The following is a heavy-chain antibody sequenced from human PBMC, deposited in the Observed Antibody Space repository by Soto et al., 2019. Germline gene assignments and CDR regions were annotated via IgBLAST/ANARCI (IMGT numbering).Heavy chain of an antibody. CDR2: IWYDGSNK. CDR1: GFTFSSYG. V-gene: IGHV3-33*01. J-gene: IGHJ4*02. Sequence: QVQLVESGGGVVQPGRSLRLSCAASGFTFSSYGMHWVRQAPGKGLEWVAVIWYDGSNKYYADSVKGRFTISRDNSKNTLYLQMNSLRAEDTAVYYCARGIPLGYCSSTSCYTGGYWGQGTLVTVSS. D-gene: IGHD2-2*02. CDR3: ARGIPLGYCSSTSCYTGGY.